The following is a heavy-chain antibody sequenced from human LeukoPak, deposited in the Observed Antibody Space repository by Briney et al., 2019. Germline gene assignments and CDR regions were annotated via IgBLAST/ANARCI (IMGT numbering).Heavy chain of an antibody. CDR2: IKQDGSEK. Sequence: PGGSLRLSCAASGFTVNNNYMSWVRQAPGKGLEWVANIKQDGSEKYYVDSVKGRFTISRDNAKNSLYLQMNSLRAEDTAVYYCARGGGTSYPFDYWGQGTLVTVSS. V-gene: IGHV3-7*01. CDR1: GFTVNNNY. J-gene: IGHJ4*02. D-gene: IGHD2-2*01. CDR3: ARGGGTSYPFDY.